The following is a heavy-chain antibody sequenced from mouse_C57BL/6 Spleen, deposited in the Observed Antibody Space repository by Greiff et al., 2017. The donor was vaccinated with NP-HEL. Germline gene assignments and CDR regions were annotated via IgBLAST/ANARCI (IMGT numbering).Heavy chain of an antibody. J-gene: IGHJ2*01. CDR1: GYAFSSYW. CDR3: AREGYYYGSEGYYFDY. D-gene: IGHD1-1*01. V-gene: IGHV1-80*01. CDR2: IYPGDGDT. Sequence: LVESGAELVKPGASVKISCKASGYAFSSYWMNWVKQRPGKGLEWIGQIYPGDGDTNYNGKFKGKATLTADKSSSTAYMQLSSLTSEDSAVYFCAREGYYYGSEGYYFDYWGQGTTLTVSS.